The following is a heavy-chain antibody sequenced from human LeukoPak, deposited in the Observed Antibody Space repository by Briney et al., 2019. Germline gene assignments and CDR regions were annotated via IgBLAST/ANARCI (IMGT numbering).Heavy chain of an antibody. D-gene: IGHD3-10*01. Sequence: SETLSLTCTVSGGSISSSSYYWGWIRQPPGKGLEWIGSIYYSGSTYYNPSLKSRVTISVDTSKNQFSLKLSSVTAADTAVYYCARGVYILSRKSYYFDYWGQGTLVTVSS. CDR3: ARGVYILSRKSYYFDY. V-gene: IGHV4-39*07. CDR2: IYYSGST. J-gene: IGHJ4*02. CDR1: GGSISSSSYY.